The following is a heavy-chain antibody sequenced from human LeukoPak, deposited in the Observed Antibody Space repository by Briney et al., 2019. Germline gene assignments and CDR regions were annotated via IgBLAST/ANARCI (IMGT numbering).Heavy chain of an antibody. CDR1: GGSISSYY. D-gene: IGHD3-22*01. CDR2: IYYSGST. CDR3: ARDSRHYYDSSGYYADYYYYMDV. V-gene: IGHV4-59*01. J-gene: IGHJ6*03. Sequence: PSETLSLTCTVSGGSISSYYWSWIRQPPGKGLEWIGYIYYSGSTSYNPSLKSRVTISVDTSKNQFSLKLRSVTAADTAVYYCARDSRHYYDSSGYYADYYYYMDVWGKGTTVTISS.